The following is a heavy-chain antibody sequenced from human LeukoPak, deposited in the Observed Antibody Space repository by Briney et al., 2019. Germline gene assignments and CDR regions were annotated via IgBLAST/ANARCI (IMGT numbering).Heavy chain of an antibody. J-gene: IGHJ4*02. V-gene: IGHV3-15*01. CDR2: IKSKADGGTT. CDR1: GFTFSSYS. D-gene: IGHD5-18*01. Sequence: GGSLRLSCAASGFTFSSYSMNWVRQAPGKGLEWVGRIKSKADGGTTDYAAPVKGRFTISRDDSKSTLFLQMNSLKTEDTAVYYCSIEVTNLDYWGQGTLVTVSS. CDR3: SIEVTNLDY.